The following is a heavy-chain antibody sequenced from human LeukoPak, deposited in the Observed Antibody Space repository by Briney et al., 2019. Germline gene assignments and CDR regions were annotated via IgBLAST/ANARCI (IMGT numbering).Heavy chain of an antibody. CDR3: ARRPYCSSTSCYVANWFDP. Sequence: GESLKISCKGSGYSFTSYWIGWVRQMPGKGLEWMGIIYPGDSDTRYSPSFQGQVTISADKSISTAYLQWSSLKASDTAMYYCARRPYCSSTSCYVANWFDPWGQGILVTVSS. CDR2: IYPGDSDT. CDR1: GYSFTSYW. D-gene: IGHD2-2*01. V-gene: IGHV5-51*01. J-gene: IGHJ5*02.